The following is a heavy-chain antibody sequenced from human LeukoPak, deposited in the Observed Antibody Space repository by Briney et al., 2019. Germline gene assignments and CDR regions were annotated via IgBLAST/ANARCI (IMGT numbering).Heavy chain of an antibody. Sequence: GGSLRLSCAASGFTFSSYAMSWVRQAPGKGLEWVSAISGSGGSTYYADSVKGRFTISRDNSKNTLYLQMNSLRAEDTAVYYCAKDGEWLRLRYWYFDLWGRGTLVTVSS. V-gene: IGHV3-23*01. CDR1: GFTFSSYA. CDR3: AKDGEWLRLRYWYFDL. J-gene: IGHJ2*01. CDR2: ISGSGGST. D-gene: IGHD5-12*01.